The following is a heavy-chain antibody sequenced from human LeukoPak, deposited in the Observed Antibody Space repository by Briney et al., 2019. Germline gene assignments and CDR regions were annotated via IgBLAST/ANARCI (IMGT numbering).Heavy chain of an antibody. Sequence: GGSLRLSCAASGFTFSSNYMSWVRQAPGKGLEWVSVIYSGGSTYYADSVKGRFTISRDNSKNTLYLQMNSLRAEDTAVYYCARDWFGSDDAFDIWGQGTMVTVSS. J-gene: IGHJ3*02. CDR3: ARDWFGSDDAFDI. CDR2: IYSGGST. D-gene: IGHD5-12*01. CDR1: GFTFSSNY. V-gene: IGHV3-66*01.